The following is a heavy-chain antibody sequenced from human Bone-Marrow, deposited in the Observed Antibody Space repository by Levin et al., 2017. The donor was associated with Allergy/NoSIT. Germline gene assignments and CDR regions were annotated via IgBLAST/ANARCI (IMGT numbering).Heavy chain of an antibody. V-gene: IGHV4-31*03. Sequence: PSETLSLTCTVSGGSISSGGYYWSWIRQHPGKGLEWIGYIYYSGSTYYNPSLKSRVTISVDTSKNQFSLKLSSVTAADTAVYYCARGLRPDLRIKTDTDIVLVPAAIWGDGMDVWGQGTTVTVSS. CDR1: GGSISSGGYY. J-gene: IGHJ6*02. CDR3: ARGLRPDLRIKTDTDIVLVPAAIWGDGMDV. D-gene: IGHD2-2*01. CDR2: IYYSGST.